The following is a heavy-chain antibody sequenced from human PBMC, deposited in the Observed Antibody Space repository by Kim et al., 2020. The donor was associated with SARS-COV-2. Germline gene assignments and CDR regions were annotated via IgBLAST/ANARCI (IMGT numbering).Heavy chain of an antibody. CDR1: GGSFSGYY. Sequence: SETLSLTCAVYGGSFSGYYWSWIRQPPGKGLEWIGEINHSGSTNYNPSLKSRVTISVDTSKNQFSLKLSSVTAADTAVYYCARGRLVGQQWLVQEYFQHWGQGTLVTVSS. J-gene: IGHJ1*01. D-gene: IGHD6-19*01. CDR2: INHSGST. CDR3: ARGRLVGQQWLVQEYFQH. V-gene: IGHV4-34*01.